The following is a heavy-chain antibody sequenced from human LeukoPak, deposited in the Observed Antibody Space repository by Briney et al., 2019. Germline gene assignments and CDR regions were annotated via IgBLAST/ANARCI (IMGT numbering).Heavy chain of an antibody. D-gene: IGHD6-19*01. CDR2: ISYDGSHK. CDR1: GFTFSSYG. J-gene: IGHJ4*02. Sequence: GGSLRLSCATSGFTFSSYGIHWVRQAPGKGLEWVAVISYDGSHKYYADSVKGRFTISRDNSKNTLYMEMRSLGPEDTAVYYCAKDLGPSGLGSGWPFDYWGQGTLATVSS. CDR3: AKDLGPSGLGSGWPFDY. V-gene: IGHV3-30*18.